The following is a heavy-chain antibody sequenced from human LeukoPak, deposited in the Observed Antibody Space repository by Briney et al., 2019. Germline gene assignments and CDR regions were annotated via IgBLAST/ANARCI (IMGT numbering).Heavy chain of an antibody. CDR2: ISYDGSNK. CDR1: GFTFSSYP. J-gene: IGHJ2*01. CDR3: ARDLGYNYDSSGLGYFDL. V-gene: IGHV3-30-3*01. Sequence: GGSLRLSCAASGFTFSSYPMHWVRQAPGKGLEWVAVISYDGSNKYYADSVKGRFTISRDNSKNTLYLQMNSLRAEDTAVYYCARDLGYNYDSSGLGYFDLWGRGTLVTVSS. D-gene: IGHD3-22*01.